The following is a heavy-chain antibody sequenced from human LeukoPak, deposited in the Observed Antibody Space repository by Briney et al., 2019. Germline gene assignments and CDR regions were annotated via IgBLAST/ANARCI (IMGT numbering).Heavy chain of an antibody. CDR3: ATRAPSSSSWYRSSWFDP. Sequence: ASVKVSCKVSGYALTELSMHWVRQAPGKGLEWMGGFDPEDGETIYAQKFQGRVTMTEDTSTDTAYMELSGLRSEDTAVYYCATRAPSSSSWYRSSWFDPWGQGTLVTVSS. CDR1: GYALTELS. D-gene: IGHD6-13*01. V-gene: IGHV1-24*01. J-gene: IGHJ5*02. CDR2: FDPEDGET.